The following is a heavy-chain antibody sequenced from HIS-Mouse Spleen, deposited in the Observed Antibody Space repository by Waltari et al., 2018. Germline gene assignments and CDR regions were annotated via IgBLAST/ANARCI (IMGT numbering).Heavy chain of an antibody. J-gene: IGHJ4*02. CDR1: GYTFTSYG. V-gene: IGHV1-18*01. Sequence: QVQLVQSGAEVKKPGASVKVSCKASGYTFTSYGISWVRQAPGQGLEWMGWISADNGNTNYAQKRQGRVPMTTDTSTRTAYMELRSLGSDDTAVYYCARSFLEWLLYFDYWGQGTLVTVSS. D-gene: IGHD3-3*02. CDR2: ISADNGNT. CDR3: ARSFLEWLLYFDY.